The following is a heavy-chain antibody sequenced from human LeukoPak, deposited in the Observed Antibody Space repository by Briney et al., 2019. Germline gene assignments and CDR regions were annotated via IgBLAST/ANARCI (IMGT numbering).Heavy chain of an antibody. V-gene: IGHV3-23*01. J-gene: IGHJ4*02. CDR1: GFTSSSYA. D-gene: IGHD3/OR15-3a*01. CDR3: AKDGWTFDY. CDR2: VSGGGDNT. Sequence: QPGGSLRLSCEASGFTSSSYAMSWVRQAPGKGLEWVSAVSGGGDNTYYADSVKGRFTISRDNSKNTLYLQMNSLRAEDTAIYYCAKDGWTFDYWGQGTLVTVSS.